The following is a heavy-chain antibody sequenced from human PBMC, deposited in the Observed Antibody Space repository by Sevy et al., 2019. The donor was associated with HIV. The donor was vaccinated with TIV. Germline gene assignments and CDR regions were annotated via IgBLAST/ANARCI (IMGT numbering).Heavy chain of an antibody. CDR3: AKSHCSGGSCYGTYFDY. V-gene: IGHV3-30*18. CDR1: GFTFSSYG. J-gene: IGHJ4*02. CDR2: ISYDGSNK. D-gene: IGHD2-15*01. Sequence: GGSLRLSCAASGFTFSSYGMHWVRQAPGKGLEWVAVISYDGSNKYYADSVKGRFTISRDNSKNTLYLQMNSLRAEDTAVYYCAKSHCSGGSCYGTYFDYWGQGTLVTVSS.